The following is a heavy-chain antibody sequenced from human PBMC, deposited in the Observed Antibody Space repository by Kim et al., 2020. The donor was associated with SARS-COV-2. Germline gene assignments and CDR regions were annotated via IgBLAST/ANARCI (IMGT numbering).Heavy chain of an antibody. CDR3: AKSEYYYDSSGYYG. Sequence: DPVKGRFTISRDNSKNTLYLQMNSLRAEDTAVYYCAKSEYYYDSSGYYGWGQGTLVTVSS. D-gene: IGHD3-22*01. J-gene: IGHJ4*02. V-gene: IGHV3-23*01.